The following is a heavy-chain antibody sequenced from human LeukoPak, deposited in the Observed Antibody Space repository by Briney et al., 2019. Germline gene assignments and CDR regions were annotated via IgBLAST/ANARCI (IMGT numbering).Heavy chain of an antibody. D-gene: IGHD3-22*01. CDR1: GGTFSSYA. V-gene: IGHV1-69*04. CDR2: IIPILGIA. CDR3: AREDDSSGYPFDY. J-gene: IGHJ4*02. Sequence: ASVKVSCKASGGTFSSYAISWVRQAPGQGLDWMGRIIPILGIANYAQKFQGRVTITADKSTSTAYMELSSLRSEDTAVYYCAREDDSSGYPFDYWGQGTLVTVSS.